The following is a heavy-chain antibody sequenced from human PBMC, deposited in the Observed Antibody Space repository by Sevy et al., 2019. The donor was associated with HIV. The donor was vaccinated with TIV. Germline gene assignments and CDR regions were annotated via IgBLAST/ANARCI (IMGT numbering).Heavy chain of an antibody. J-gene: IGHJ6*03. CDR2: ISSTDDI. Sequence: GGSLRLSCAASGFTFSNYNMDWVRQAPGKGLEWVSSISSTDDISYADSMRGRFIISRDNAKNSLYLQMNGLRADDTVVYYCAIEYEDVVVAPGVMKGGYYYYFMDVWGKGTTVTVSS. CDR1: GFTFSNYN. V-gene: IGHV3-21*01. CDR3: AIEYEDVVVAPGVMKGGYYYYFMDV. D-gene: IGHD2-2*01.